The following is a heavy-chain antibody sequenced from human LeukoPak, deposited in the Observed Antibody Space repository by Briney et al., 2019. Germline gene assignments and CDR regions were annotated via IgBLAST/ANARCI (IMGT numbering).Heavy chain of an antibody. CDR3: ARERSNTQATALGASWLDP. Sequence: ASVKVSCKASDYTFTNYGVSWVRQAPGQGLEWMGWISAYNGKTYYAQKFQGRVTVTTDTSTSTAYMDLRSLRSDDTAVYYCARERSNTQATALGASWLDPWGQGTPVTVSS. CDR1: DYTFTNYG. D-gene: IGHD1-26*01. V-gene: IGHV1-18*01. J-gene: IGHJ5*02. CDR2: ISAYNGKT.